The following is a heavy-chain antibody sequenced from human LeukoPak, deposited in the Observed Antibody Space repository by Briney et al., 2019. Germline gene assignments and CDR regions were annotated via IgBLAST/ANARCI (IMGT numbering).Heavy chain of an antibody. V-gene: IGHV4-59*12. J-gene: IGHJ4*02. CDR3: ARDRVVSGPPGY. D-gene: IGHD5-12*01. Sequence: PSETLSLTCTVSGGSISNYYWTWIRQPPGKGLEWIGFIYNSGSTNYNPSLKSRVTISVDTSKNQFSLKLSSVTAADTAVYYCARDRVVSGPPGYWGQGTLVTVSS. CDR2: IYNSGST. CDR1: GGSISNYY.